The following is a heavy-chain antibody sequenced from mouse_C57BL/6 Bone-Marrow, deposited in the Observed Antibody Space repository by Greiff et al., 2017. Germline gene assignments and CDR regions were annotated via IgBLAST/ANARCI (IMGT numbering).Heavy chain of an antibody. CDR2: ISTGGSYT. V-gene: IGHV5-6*01. CDR3: AKQTVDHYCAMDY. Sequence: EVKVVQSGGDLVKPGGSLKLSCAASGFTFSSYGMSWVRQTPDQRLEWVATISTGGSYTYYTDSVKGRFTFSRDNAKNTLYLQISSLTSEDTAMYCCAKQTVDHYCAMDYWGQGTTVTVSS. CDR1: GFTFSSYG. J-gene: IGHJ4*01. D-gene: IGHD1-1*01.